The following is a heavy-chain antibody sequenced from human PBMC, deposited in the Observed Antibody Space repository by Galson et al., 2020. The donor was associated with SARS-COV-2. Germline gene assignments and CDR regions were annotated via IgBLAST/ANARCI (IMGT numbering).Heavy chain of an antibody. J-gene: IGHJ4*02. D-gene: IGHD3-3*01. CDR3: VKESVGVAFDH. V-gene: IGHV3-30*18. CDR1: GFTFSRSG. CDR2: ISDDSVNR. Sequence: GESLKISCAASGFTFSRSGLYWVRQAPGKGLEWVAVISDDSVNRFYAASVKGRFTISRDNSKNSLYLQMNSLGPHDTAVYYCVKESVGVAFDHWGPGTLVIVSS.